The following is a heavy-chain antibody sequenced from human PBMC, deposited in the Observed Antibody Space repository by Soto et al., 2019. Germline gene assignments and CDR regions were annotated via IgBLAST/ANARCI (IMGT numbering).Heavy chain of an antibody. D-gene: IGHD4-17*01. J-gene: IGHJ4*02. CDR3: AKDARYGGNPDY. CDR1: GFTFSSYA. Sequence: EVQLLESGGGLVKPGGSRRLSRAASGFTFSSYAMSWVREAPGKGLEWVSALSGSGGSRYYADSVKGRFTISRDNSKNTLYLQMNSLRAEDTAVYYCAKDARYGGNPDYWGQGTLVTVSS. CDR2: LSGSGGSR. V-gene: IGHV3-23*01.